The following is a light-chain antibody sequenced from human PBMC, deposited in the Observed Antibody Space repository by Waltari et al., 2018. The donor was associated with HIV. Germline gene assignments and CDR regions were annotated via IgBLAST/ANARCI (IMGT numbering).Light chain of an antibody. J-gene: IGKJ5*01. CDR1: QSVSSY. CDR2: GTS. Sequence: EIVLTQSPATLSVSPGERATLSCRASQSVSSYVAWYQQKPGQAPRLLIYGTSSRATGIPARFSGSGSGTDFTLTISSLEPGDFGVYYCQQRSSWPITFGQGTRLEIK. V-gene: IGKV3-11*01. CDR3: QQRSSWPIT.